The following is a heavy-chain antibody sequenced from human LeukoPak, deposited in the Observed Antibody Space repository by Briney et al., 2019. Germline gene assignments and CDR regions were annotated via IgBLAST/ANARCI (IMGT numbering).Heavy chain of an antibody. CDR2: IGGSGGST. Sequence: GGSLRLSCSASGFTFTNYAMSWVRQASGKGLEWVSSIGGSGGSTYYAASVRGRFTISRDNSKNTLSLQMNSLRGEDTALYYCTKGVNSGSIDYWGQGTLVTVSS. D-gene: IGHD6-19*01. CDR3: TKGVNSGSIDY. V-gene: IGHV3-23*01. J-gene: IGHJ4*02. CDR1: GFTFTNYA.